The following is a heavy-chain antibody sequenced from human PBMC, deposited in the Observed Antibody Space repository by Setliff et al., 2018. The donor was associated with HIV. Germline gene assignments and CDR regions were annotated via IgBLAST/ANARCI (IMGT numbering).Heavy chain of an antibody. CDR3: ARHDGGGWYVRVLATSFDY. V-gene: IGHV4-39*01. Sequence: SETLSLTCPVSGGSISSSSYYWGWIRQPPGKGLEWIGSIYYSGRTYYNPSLKSRVTISVETSKNQFSLKLSSVTAADTAVYYCARHDGGGWYVRVLATSFDYWGQGTLVTVSS. D-gene: IGHD6-19*01. CDR1: GGSISSSSYY. CDR2: IYYSGRT. J-gene: IGHJ4*02.